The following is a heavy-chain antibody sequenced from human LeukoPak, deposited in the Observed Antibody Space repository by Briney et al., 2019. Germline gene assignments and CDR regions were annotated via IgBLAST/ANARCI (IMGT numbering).Heavy chain of an antibody. CDR2: IYYTGGT. D-gene: IGHD3-22*01. Sequence: SETLSLTCAVYGGSFSGYYWSWIRQPPGKGLDWIGYIYYTGGTNYNPSLKSRVTISVDTSKKQFSLKLSSVTAADTAVYYCARGRHYYDSSGYYVDWYFDLWGRGTLVTVSS. CDR1: GGSFSGYY. CDR3: ARGRHYYDSSGYYVDWYFDL. J-gene: IGHJ2*01. V-gene: IGHV4-59*01.